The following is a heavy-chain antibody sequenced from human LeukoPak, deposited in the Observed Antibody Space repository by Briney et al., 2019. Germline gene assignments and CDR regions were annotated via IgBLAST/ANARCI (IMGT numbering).Heavy chain of an antibody. CDR1: GGSISSYY. D-gene: IGHD6-13*01. V-gene: IGHV4-59*12. Sequence: SETLSLTCTVSGGSISSYYWSWIRQPPGKGLEWIGYIYHSGSTYYNPSLKSRVTISVDRSKNQFSLKLSSVTAADTAVYYCARWVRIAAAAPFDYWGQGTLVTVSS. CDR3: ARWVRIAAAAPFDY. J-gene: IGHJ4*02. CDR2: IYHSGST.